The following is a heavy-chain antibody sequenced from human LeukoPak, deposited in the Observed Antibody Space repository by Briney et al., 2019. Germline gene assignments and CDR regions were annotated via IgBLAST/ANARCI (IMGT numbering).Heavy chain of an antibody. Sequence: GGSLRLSCAASGFTFSSHWMHWVRQAPGKGLVWVSRIDYDGINTNYADSVKGRFTISRDNAKNTLYLQMNSLRAEDTAVYYCAKDGGEYYDILTGYYPRLYYMDVWGKGTTVTISS. D-gene: IGHD3-9*01. CDR3: AKDGGEYYDILTGYYPRLYYMDV. J-gene: IGHJ6*03. CDR1: GFTFSSHW. V-gene: IGHV3-74*01. CDR2: IDYDGINT.